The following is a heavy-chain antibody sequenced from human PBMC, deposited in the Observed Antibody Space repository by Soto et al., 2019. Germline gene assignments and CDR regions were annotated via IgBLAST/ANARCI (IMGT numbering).Heavy chain of an antibody. D-gene: IGHD3-16*01. CDR1: GGSITSNANY. CDR3: AGPQSYIMYGGTFYGADV. J-gene: IGHJ6*04. CDR2: IYYDGST. V-gene: IGHV4-39*01. Sequence: SETLSLTCSVSGGSITSNANYWAWFRQPPGRGLEWIGSIYYDGSTYYNPSLKYRATISADTSKNRFSLKVSSVTAADTAVYYCAGPQSYIMYGGTFYGADVWGKGTTVTVSS.